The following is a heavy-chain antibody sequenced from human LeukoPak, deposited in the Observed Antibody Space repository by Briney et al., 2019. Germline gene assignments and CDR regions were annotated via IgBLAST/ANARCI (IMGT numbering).Heavy chain of an antibody. D-gene: IGHD1-26*01. CDR3: AKECGGSYSPAFCGVDY. J-gene: IGHJ4*02. CDR1: GFTFDDYA. V-gene: IGHV3-43*02. CDR2: ISGDGGST. Sequence: GGSLRLSCAASGFTFDDYAMHWVRQAPGKGLEWVSLISGDGGSTYYADSVKGRFTISRDNSKNSLYLQMNSLRTEDPALYYCAKECGGSYSPAFCGVDYWGQGTLVTVSS.